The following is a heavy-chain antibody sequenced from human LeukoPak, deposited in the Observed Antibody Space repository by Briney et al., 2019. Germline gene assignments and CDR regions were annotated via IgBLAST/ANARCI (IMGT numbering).Heavy chain of an antibody. Sequence: SQTLSLTCAISGDSVSSNSAAWNWVRQSPSRGLEWLGRTYYRSKWYNDYAVSVKGRIAINTDTSKNQFSLQLNSVTPEDTAVYYCARAKGLSPLFDYWGQGTLVTVSS. CDR2: TYYRSKWYN. CDR1: GDSVSSNSAA. CDR3: ARAKGLSPLFDY. V-gene: IGHV6-1*01. J-gene: IGHJ4*02.